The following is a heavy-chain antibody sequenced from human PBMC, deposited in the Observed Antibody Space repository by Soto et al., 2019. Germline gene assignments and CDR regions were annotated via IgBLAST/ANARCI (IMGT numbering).Heavy chain of an antibody. CDR1: GGSISSYY. V-gene: IGHV4-59*01. Sequence: QVQLQESGPGLVKRSETLSLTCTVSGGSISSYYWSWIRQPPGKGLEWIGYIYYSGSTNYNPSLKSRVTISVDTSENQFSLKLSSVTAADTTVYYCARVWGGAFDIWGQGTMVTVSS. J-gene: IGHJ3*02. CDR3: ARVWGGAFDI. D-gene: IGHD3-10*01. CDR2: IYYSGST.